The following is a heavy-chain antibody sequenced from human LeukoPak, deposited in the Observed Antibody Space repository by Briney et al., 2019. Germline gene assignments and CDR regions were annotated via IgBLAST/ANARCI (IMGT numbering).Heavy chain of an antibody. J-gene: IGHJ4*02. V-gene: IGHV3-11*01. CDR3: ARASSSWSFFDY. D-gene: IGHD6-13*01. Sequence: GGSLRLSCAASGFTFSDYYMSWIRQAPGKGLEWVSYISSSDSSKYYADSVKGRFTISRDNAKNSLYLQMNSLRAEDTAVYYCARASSSWSFFDYWGQGTLVTVSS. CDR1: GFTFSDYY. CDR2: ISSSDSSK.